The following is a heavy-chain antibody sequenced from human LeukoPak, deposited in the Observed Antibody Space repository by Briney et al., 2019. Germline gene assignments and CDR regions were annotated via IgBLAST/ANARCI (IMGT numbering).Heavy chain of an antibody. V-gene: IGHV4-59*08. CDR2: IYYSGST. D-gene: IGHD3-9*01. J-gene: IGHJ4*02. CDR3: AIPMTGSSRYFDY. Sequence: PSETLSLTCTVSGGSISSYYWSWIRQPPGKGLEWIGYIYYSGSTNYNPSLKSRVTISVDTSKNQFSLKLSSVTAADTAVYYCAIPMTGSSRYFDYWGQGTLVTVSS. CDR1: GGSISSYY.